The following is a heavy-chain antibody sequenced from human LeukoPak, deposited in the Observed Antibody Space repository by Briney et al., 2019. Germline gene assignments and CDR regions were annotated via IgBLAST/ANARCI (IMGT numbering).Heavy chain of an antibody. J-gene: IGHJ5*02. CDR2: IRYDGSNK. Sequence: GGSLRLSCAASGFTFSSYGMHWVRQAPGKGLEWVAFIRYDGSNKYYADSVKGRFTISRDNSKNTLYLQMNSLRAEDTAVYYCAKDSSAAAGGFDPWGQGTLVTVSS. D-gene: IGHD6-13*01. CDR1: GFTFSSYG. V-gene: IGHV3-30*02. CDR3: AKDSSAAAGGFDP.